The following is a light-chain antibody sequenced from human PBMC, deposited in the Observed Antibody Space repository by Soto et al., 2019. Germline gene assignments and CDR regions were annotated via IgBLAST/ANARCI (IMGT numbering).Light chain of an antibody. CDR3: ETWDTNLSAVV. V-gene: IGLV1-51*01. CDR2: DDN. J-gene: IGLJ3*02. Sequence: QSVLTQPPSVSAAPGQKVTISCSGSSSNIGKTLVAWYQHLPGTAPKLIIYDDNRRPSGIPDRFSASKSGTSATLAITGLQTGDEADYYCETWDTNLSAVVFGGGTKLTVL. CDR1: SSNIGKTL.